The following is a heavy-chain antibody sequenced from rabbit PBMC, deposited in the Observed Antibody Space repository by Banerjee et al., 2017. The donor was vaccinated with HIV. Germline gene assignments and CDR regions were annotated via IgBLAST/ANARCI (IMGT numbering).Heavy chain of an antibody. J-gene: IGHJ3*01. CDR3: ARESVVGSDGTRFDL. Sequence: LTCKASGIDFSSYYYMYWVRQAPGKGPEWIACINTGIGSTDYASWAKGRFTISKTSSTTVTLQLNSLTAADTATYFCARESVVGSDGTRFDLWGPGTLVTVS. V-gene: IGHV1S40*01. CDR1: GIDFSSYYY. CDR2: INTGIGST. D-gene: IGHD4-2*01.